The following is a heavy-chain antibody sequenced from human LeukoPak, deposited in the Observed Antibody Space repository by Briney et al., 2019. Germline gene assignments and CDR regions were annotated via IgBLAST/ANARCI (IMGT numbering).Heavy chain of an antibody. CDR1: EFTFSNYA. Sequence: GGSLRLSCAASEFTFSNYAMNWVRQAPGKGLEWVSIIGIYGVTTFHADSVKGRFTISRDNSKNTLYLQMNSLRAEDTAVYYCAKLATRLAARPKFDYWGLGTLVAVSS. CDR2: IGIYGVTT. CDR3: AKLATRLAARPKFDY. V-gene: IGHV3-23*01. J-gene: IGHJ4*02. D-gene: IGHD6-6*01.